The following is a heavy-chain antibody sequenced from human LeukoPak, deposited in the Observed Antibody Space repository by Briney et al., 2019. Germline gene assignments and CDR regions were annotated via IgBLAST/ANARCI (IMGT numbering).Heavy chain of an antibody. Sequence: SVKVSCKASGGTFSSYAISWVRQAPGQGLEWMGRIIPILGIANYAQRFQGRVTITADKSTSTAYMELSSLRSEDTAVYYCARAFFGVVTGDYWGQGTLVTVSS. J-gene: IGHJ4*02. CDR1: GGTFSSYA. D-gene: IGHD3-3*01. CDR2: IIPILGIA. CDR3: ARAFFGVVTGDY. V-gene: IGHV1-69*04.